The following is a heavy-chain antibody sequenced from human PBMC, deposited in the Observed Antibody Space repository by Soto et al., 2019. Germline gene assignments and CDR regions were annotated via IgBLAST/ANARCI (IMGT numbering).Heavy chain of an antibody. CDR1: GFSFSTHG. CDR2: ISYDGSNK. J-gene: IGHJ4*02. CDR3: AKDHLLTTVTTVGD. Sequence: QVQLVESGGGVVQPGRSLRLSCAASGFSFSTHGMHWVRQAPGKGLEWVAVISYDGSNKHYAESVKGRFTISRDNSKNTLYLQMDSLRAEDTAVYYCAKDHLLTTVTTVGDWGQGTLVTVSS. D-gene: IGHD4-17*01. V-gene: IGHV3-30*18.